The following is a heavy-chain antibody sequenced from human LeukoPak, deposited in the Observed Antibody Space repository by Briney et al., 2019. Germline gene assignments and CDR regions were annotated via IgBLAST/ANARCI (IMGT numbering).Heavy chain of an antibody. V-gene: IGHV3-48*04. CDR2: ISSRSFTI. CDR3: ARDAAVAGRTVTAGPCDY. J-gene: IGHJ4*02. Sequence: GGSLRLSCAASGFTFSAYSMNWVRQAPGKGLDWVSYISSRSFTIYYADSVKGRFTISRDNAKNSLYLQMNSLRAEDTAVYYCARDAAVAGRTVTAGPCDYWGQGTLVTVSS. CDR1: GFTFSAYS. D-gene: IGHD6-19*01.